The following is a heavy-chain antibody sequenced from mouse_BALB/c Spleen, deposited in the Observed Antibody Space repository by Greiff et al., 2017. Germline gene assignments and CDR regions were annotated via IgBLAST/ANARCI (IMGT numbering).Heavy chain of an antibody. CDR1: GFTFSSYA. CDR3: ARDRTTALYAMDY. V-gene: IGHV5-9-4*01. CDR2: ISSGGSYT. D-gene: IGHD1-2*01. Sequence: EVKLVESGGGLVKPGGSLKLSCAASGFTFSSYAMSWVRQSPEKRLEWVAEISSGGSYTYYPDTVTGRFTISRDNAKNTLYLEMSSLRSEDTAMYYCARDRTTALYAMDYWGQGTSVTVSS. J-gene: IGHJ4*01.